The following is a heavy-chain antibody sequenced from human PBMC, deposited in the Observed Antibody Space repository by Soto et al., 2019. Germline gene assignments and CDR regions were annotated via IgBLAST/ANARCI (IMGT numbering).Heavy chain of an antibody. J-gene: IGHJ4*02. D-gene: IGHD2-8*01. CDR3: ARCLNSRRSPWCSDY. CDR1: GGTISRSGYY. V-gene: IGHV4-39*01. CDR2: VYYSGSA. Sequence: PSETLSLSWSVSGGTISRSGYYGGWILQPPGKGLEWIGSVYYSGSANYNPSLKSRLTMSVDTSKNQFSLKLISVTAADTAVYYCARCLNSRRSPWCSDYSCQGPLLTVSS.